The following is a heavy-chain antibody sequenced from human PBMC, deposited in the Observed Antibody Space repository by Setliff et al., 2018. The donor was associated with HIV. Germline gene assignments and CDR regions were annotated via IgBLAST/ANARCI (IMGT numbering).Heavy chain of an antibody. D-gene: IGHD2-15*01. J-gene: IGHJ4*02. Sequence: SETLSLTCTVSGGSISSHYWSWIRQPPGKGLEWIGYIYYSGSTNYNPSLKSRVTISVDTSKNQFSLKLSSVTAADTAVYYCARLLVAGMLFDYWGQGTLVTVSS. V-gene: IGHV4-59*08. CDR1: GGSISSHY. CDR3: ARLLVAGMLFDY. CDR2: IYYSGST.